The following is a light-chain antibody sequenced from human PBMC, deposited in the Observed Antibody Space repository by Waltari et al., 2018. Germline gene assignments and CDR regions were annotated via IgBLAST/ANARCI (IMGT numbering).Light chain of an antibody. J-gene: IGKJ2*01. Sequence: EIVLTQSPGTLSLSPGERATLPCRASQSVNIKRLAWYQQKFGQTPRLIIYGTSNRAAGIPDRFSGGGSGTDFTLIISRVEPEDFAVYYCQQYGDSSFTFGQGTKLEIK. CDR3: QQYGDSSFT. V-gene: IGKV3-20*01. CDR1: QSVNIKR. CDR2: GTS.